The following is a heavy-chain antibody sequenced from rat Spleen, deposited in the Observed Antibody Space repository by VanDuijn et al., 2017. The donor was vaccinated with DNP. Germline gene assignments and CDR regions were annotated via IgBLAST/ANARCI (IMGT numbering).Heavy chain of an antibody. Sequence: QVQLKESGPGLVQPSQTLSLTCTVSGFSLTSNSVHWVRQPPGKGLEWIGAIWSGGSTDYNSALKSRLSINRDTSKSQVFLKMNSLQTEDTATYYCASTLVNYGTYGYYAMDAWGQGTSVTVSS. V-gene: IGHV2-1*01. CDR2: IWSGGST. D-gene: IGHD1-3*01. J-gene: IGHJ4*01. CDR1: GFSLTSNS. CDR3: ASTLVNYGTYGYYAMDA.